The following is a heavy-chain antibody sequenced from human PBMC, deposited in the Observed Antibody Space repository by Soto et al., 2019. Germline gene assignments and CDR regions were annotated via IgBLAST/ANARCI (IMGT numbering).Heavy chain of an antibody. CDR2: VNPILSMS. CDR1: GDTFNFYS. J-gene: IGHJ4*02. CDR3: ASNYGSGYRAFDS. D-gene: IGHD3-10*01. Sequence: QVQLVQSGAEVKSAGSSVKVSCKASGDTFNFYSINWVRQAPGLGLEWVGRVNPILSMSNYARRFQGRVTMTADKSTGTAYMELGSLRSEDTAIYYCASNYGSGYRAFDSWGQGALVTVSS. V-gene: IGHV1-69*02.